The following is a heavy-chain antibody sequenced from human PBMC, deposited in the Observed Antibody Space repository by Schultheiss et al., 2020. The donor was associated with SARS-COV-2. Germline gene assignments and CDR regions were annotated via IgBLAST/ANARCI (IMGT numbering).Heavy chain of an antibody. CDR2: IYHSGST. J-gene: IGHJ1*01. V-gene: IGHV4-39*07. D-gene: IGHD3-10*01. CDR1: GGSISSGGYY. Sequence: SETLSLTCTVSGGSISSGGYYWSWIRQPPGKGLEWIGEIYHSGSTNYNPSLKSRVTISVDKSKNQFSLKLSSVTAADTAVYYCAREKGLSSGYFQHWGQGTLVTVSS. CDR3: AREKGLSSGYFQH.